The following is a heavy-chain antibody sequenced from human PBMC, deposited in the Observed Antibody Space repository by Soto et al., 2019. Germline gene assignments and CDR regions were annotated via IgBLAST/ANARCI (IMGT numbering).Heavy chain of an antibody. CDR2: ISSSSSTI. J-gene: IGHJ6*02. D-gene: IGHD6-19*01. CDR3: AREPHPREYSSGWDYYYGMDV. CDR1: GFTFSSYS. Sequence: GGSLRLSCAASGFTFSSYSMNWVRQAPGKGLEWVSYISSSSSTIYYADSVKGRFTISRDNAKNSLYLQMNSLRDEDTAVYYCAREPHPREYSSGWDYYYGMDVWGQGTTVTVSS. V-gene: IGHV3-48*02.